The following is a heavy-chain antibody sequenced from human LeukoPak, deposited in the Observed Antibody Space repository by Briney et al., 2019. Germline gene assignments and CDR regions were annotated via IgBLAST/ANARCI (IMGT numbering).Heavy chain of an antibody. D-gene: IGHD3-22*01. CDR1: GFTFSDYS. CDR3: ARTTGYYDSSGYL. CDR2: IKEDGNER. J-gene: IGHJ4*02. V-gene: IGHV3-7*03. Sequence: GGSLRLSCAGSGFTFSDYSMGWVRQAPGKGLEWVANIKEDGNERYYVDSVKGRFTISRDNAKNSLYLQMSSLRAEDTAVYYCARTTGYYDSSGYLWGQGTLVTVSS.